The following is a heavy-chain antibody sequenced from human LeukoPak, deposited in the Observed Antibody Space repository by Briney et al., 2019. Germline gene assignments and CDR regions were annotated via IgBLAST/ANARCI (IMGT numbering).Heavy chain of an antibody. CDR3: ARVRSSSSGGVDY. CDR1: GYSISSGYY. V-gene: IGHV4-38-2*02. J-gene: IGHJ4*02. CDR2: IYHGGST. Sequence: SETLSLTCTVSGYSISSGYYWGWIWQPTGKGLEWIGSIYHGGSTYYNPSLKSRVTISVDTSKNQFSLKLSSVTAADTAVYYCARVRSSSSGGVDYWGQGTLVTVSS. D-gene: IGHD6-6*01.